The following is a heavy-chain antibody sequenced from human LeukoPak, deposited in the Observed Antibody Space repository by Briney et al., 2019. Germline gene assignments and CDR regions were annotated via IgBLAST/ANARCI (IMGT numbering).Heavy chain of an antibody. V-gene: IGHV4-39*01. D-gene: IGHD3-22*01. Sequence: PSETLSLTCTVSGGSISSSSYYWGWIRQPPGKGLEWIGSIYYSGSTYYNPSLKSRVTISVDTSKNQFSLKLSSVTAADTAVYYCARSYYYDSGGLTGDYWGQGTLVTVSS. CDR3: ARSYYYDSGGLTGDY. CDR1: GGSISSSSYY. J-gene: IGHJ4*02. CDR2: IYYSGST.